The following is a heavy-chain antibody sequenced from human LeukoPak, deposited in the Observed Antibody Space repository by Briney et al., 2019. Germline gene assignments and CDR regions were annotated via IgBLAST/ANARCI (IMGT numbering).Heavy chain of an antibody. CDR2: IYYSGST. J-gene: IGHJ6*03. CDR1: GGSISSYY. D-gene: IGHD3-22*01. V-gene: IGHV4-59*01. CDR3: ARRTGVSYYDSSGYYYRNYYYYYMDV. Sequence: KPSETLSLTCTVSGGSISSYYWSWIRQPPGKGLEWIGYIYYSGSTNYNPSLKSRVTISVDTSKNQFSLKLSSVTAADTAVYYCARRTGVSYYDSSGYYYRNYYYYYMDVWGKGTTVTISS.